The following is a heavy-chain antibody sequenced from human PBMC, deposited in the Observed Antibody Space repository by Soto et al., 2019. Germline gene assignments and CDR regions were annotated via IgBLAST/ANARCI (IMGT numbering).Heavy chain of an antibody. CDR1: GFSFTNFA. D-gene: IGHD2-21*02. CDR3: AKDDFTDRGDDYFDY. CDR2: IGAIGDIT. V-gene: IGHV3-23*01. J-gene: IGHJ4*02. Sequence: GSLGLSCAASGFSFTNFAMSWVRHAPGKGLDWVAGIGAIGDITCYADSVKGRLSISRDNSKNTLYLQLNSLRFEDTAVYYCAKDDFTDRGDDYFDYWGPGTLVTVS.